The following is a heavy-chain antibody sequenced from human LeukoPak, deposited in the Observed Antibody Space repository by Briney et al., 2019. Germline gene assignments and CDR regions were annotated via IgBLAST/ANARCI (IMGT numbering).Heavy chain of an antibody. CDR1: GYTFTGYY. Sequence: VASVKVSCKASGYTFTGYYMHWVRQAPGQGLEWMGWINPNSGGTNYAQKFQGWVTMTRDTSISTAYMELSRLRSDDTAVYYCARDPRLGYCSGGSCYYYYGMDVWGQGTTVTVSS. CDR2: INPNSGGT. CDR3: ARDPRLGYCSGGSCYYYYGMDV. J-gene: IGHJ6*02. D-gene: IGHD2-15*01. V-gene: IGHV1-2*04.